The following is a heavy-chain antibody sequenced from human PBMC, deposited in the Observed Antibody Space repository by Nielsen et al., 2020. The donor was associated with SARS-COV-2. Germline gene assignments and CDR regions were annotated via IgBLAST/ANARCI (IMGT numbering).Heavy chain of an antibody. V-gene: IGHV1-2*06. D-gene: IGHD3-10*01. CDR3: ARVRSSSGIWFDP. J-gene: IGHJ5*02. CDR1: GYTFTGYY. Sequence: ASVKVSCKASGYTFTGYYMHWVRQAPGQGPEWMGRVNPNSGATNYAQKFQGRVTLTRDTSINTTYMELNRLTSDDTAVYYCARVRSSSGIWFDPWGQGTLVVVSS. CDR2: VNPNSGAT.